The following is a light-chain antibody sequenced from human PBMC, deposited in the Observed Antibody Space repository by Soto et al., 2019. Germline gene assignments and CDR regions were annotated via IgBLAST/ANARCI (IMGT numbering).Light chain of an antibody. Sequence: QSVLTQPPSVSAAPGQKVTLSCSGSSSNIGNNYVSWYQQLPRTAPKLLIYENNKRPSGIPDRFSGSKSGTSATLGITGFQTGDEADYFCGTWDSSLRSWVFGGGTKLTVL. V-gene: IGLV1-51*02. CDR3: GTWDSSLRSWV. J-gene: IGLJ3*02. CDR1: SSNIGNNY. CDR2: ENN.